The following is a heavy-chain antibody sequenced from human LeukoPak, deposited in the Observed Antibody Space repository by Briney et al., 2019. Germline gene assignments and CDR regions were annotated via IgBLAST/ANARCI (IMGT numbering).Heavy chain of an antibody. D-gene: IGHD3-22*01. CDR2: IISSSSTI. CDR3: ARDMNYYDSSGADY. J-gene: IGHJ4*02. V-gene: IGHV3-48*04. Sequence: GGSLRLSCVASGFNFNAYSLNWVRQAPGKGLEWISYIISSSSTIYYADSVKGRFTISRDNAKNSLYLQMNSLRAEDTAVYYCARDMNYYDSSGADYWGQGTLVTVSS. CDR1: GFNFNAYS.